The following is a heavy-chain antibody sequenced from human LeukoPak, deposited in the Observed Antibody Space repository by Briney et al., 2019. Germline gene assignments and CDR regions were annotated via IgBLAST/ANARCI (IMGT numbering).Heavy chain of an antibody. CDR1: RGTFSSYA. J-gene: IGHJ6*02. Sequence: GSSVKVSCKPSRGTFSSYAISWVRQAPGQGLEWMGRIIPILGIANNAQKFQGRVTITEDKSTSTAYMELSSLRSEDTAVYYCARGDFWSGLALVKNYYGMDVWGQGTTVTVSS. CDR3: ARGDFWSGLALVKNYYGMDV. D-gene: IGHD3-3*01. CDR2: IIPILGIA. V-gene: IGHV1-69*04.